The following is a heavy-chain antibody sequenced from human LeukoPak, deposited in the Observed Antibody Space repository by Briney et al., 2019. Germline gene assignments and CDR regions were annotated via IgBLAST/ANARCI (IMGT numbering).Heavy chain of an antibody. CDR3: ASDTSGYSYGYGDY. J-gene: IGHJ4*02. Sequence: GGSLRLSCAASGFTFSSYGMHWVRQAPGKGLEWVSSISSSSSYIYYADSVKGRFTISRDNAKNSLYLQMNSLRAEDTAVYYCASDTSGYSYGYGDYWGQGTLVTVSS. CDR1: GFTFSSYG. CDR2: ISSSSSYI. D-gene: IGHD5-18*01. V-gene: IGHV3-21*01.